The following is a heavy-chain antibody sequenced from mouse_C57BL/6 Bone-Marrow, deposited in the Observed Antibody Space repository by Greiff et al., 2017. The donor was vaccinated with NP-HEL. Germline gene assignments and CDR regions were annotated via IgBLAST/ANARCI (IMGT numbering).Heavy chain of an antibody. V-gene: IGHV2-4*01. CDR1: SFSLTSYG. D-gene: IGHD1-1*01. Sequence: VQLQQSGPGLVQPSQSLSITCTVSSFSLTSYGVHWVRQPPGKGLEWLGVIWSGGSTDYNAAFISRLSISKDNSKSQVFFKMNSLQADDTAIYYCAKTGDYYGSSPGYFDVWGTGTTVTVSS. J-gene: IGHJ1*03. CDR2: IWSGGST. CDR3: AKTGDYYGSSPGYFDV.